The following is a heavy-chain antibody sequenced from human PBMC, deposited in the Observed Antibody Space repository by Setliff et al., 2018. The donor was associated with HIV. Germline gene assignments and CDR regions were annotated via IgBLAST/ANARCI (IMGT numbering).Heavy chain of an antibody. CDR1: GDSINTHY. J-gene: IGHJ4*02. V-gene: IGHV4-59*11. D-gene: IGHD1-1*01. CDR2: ISHSGNT. Sequence: PSETLSLTCTVSGDSINTHYWSWIRQAPGKGLEWIGCISHSGNTNFNPSLNSRVTISVDTSKNQFSLRLTSVTAADTAIYYCARNSQKGIQPLLLASWGPGTLVTVSS. CDR3: ARNSQKGIQPLLLAS.